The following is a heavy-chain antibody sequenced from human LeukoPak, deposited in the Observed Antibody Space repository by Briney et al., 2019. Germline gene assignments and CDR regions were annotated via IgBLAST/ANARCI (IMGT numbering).Heavy chain of an antibody. Sequence: GGSLRLSCAASGFSFLNYAMSWVRRAPGKGLEWVSGISASGGSTYYADSVKGRFTISRDNSKNTLYLQMNSLRAEDTAVYYCAKRPHGAGSYYLHYLDYWGQGTLVTVSS. J-gene: IGHJ4*02. CDR2: ISASGGST. D-gene: IGHD3-10*01. V-gene: IGHV3-23*01. CDR3: AKRPHGAGSYYLHYLDY. CDR1: GFSFLNYA.